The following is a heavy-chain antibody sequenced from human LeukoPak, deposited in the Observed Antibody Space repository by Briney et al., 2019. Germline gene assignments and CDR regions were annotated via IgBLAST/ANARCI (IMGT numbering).Heavy chain of an antibody. J-gene: IGHJ3*02. CDR2: ISYDGSNK. CDR3: ARDGRYLVSPADAFDI. D-gene: IGHD3-9*01. Sequence: GRSLRLSCAASGFTFSGYAMHWVRQAPGKGLEWVAVISYDGSNKYYADSVKGRFTISRDNSKNTLYLQMNSLRAEDTAVYYCARDGRYLVSPADAFDIWGQGTMVTVSS. V-gene: IGHV3-30-3*01. CDR1: GFTFSGYA.